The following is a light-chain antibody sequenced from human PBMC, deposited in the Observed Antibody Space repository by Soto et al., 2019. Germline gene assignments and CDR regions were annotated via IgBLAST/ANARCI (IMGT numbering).Light chain of an antibody. V-gene: IGLV2-23*01. Sequence: QSVLTQPASVPGSPGQSITIPCTGTSSDIGSYNLVSWYQHHSGKAPKFLIYEGTKRPSGVSSRFSGSKSANTASLTISGLQAEDEAYYYCCSYAGSSTYVFGTGTKVTVL. CDR1: SSDIGSYNL. CDR3: CSYAGSSTYV. CDR2: EGT. J-gene: IGLJ1*01.